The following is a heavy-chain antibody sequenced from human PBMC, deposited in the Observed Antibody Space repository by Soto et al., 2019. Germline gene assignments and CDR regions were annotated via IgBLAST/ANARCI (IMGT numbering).Heavy chain of an antibody. V-gene: IGHV4-34*01. CDR1: GGSFSGYY. Sequence: ASETLSLTCAVYGGSFSGYYWSWIRQPPGKGLEWIGEINHSGSTNYNPSLKSRVTISVDTSKNQFSLKLSSVTAADTAVYYCARLYYDYVWEDVWGQGTTVTVSS. J-gene: IGHJ6*02. CDR2: INHSGST. D-gene: IGHD3-16*01. CDR3: ARLYYDYVWEDV.